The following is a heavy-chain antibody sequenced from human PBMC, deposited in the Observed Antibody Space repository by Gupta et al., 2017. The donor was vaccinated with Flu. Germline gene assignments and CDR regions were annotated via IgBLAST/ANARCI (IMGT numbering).Heavy chain of an antibody. D-gene: IGHD6-6*01. CDR3: ASGSIAARPFDY. CDR2: ISSSSSYI. J-gene: IGHJ4*02. Sequence: EVQLVESGGGLVKPGGTMRISCAASGFTFSSYSMNWVRQAPGKGLEWVSSISSSSSYIYYADSVKGRFTISRDNAKNSLYLQMNSLRAEDTAVYYCASGSIAARPFDYWGQGTLVTVSS. CDR1: GFTFSSYS. V-gene: IGHV3-21*01.